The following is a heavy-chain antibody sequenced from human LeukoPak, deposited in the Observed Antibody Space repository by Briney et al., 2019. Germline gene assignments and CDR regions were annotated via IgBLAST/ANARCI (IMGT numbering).Heavy chain of an antibody. Sequence: GGSLRLSCAASGFTFSSYAMSWVRQAPGKGLEWVSAISGSGGSTYYADSVKGRFTISRDNSKNTLYLQMNSLRAEDTAVYYCAKEHCSSTSCCYNWFDPWGQGTLVTVSS. J-gene: IGHJ5*02. V-gene: IGHV3-23*01. CDR1: GFTFSSYA. CDR2: ISGSGGST. D-gene: IGHD2-2*01. CDR3: AKEHCSSTSCCYNWFDP.